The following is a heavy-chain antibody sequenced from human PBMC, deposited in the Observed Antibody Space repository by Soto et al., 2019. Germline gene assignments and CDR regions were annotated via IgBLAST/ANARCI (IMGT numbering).Heavy chain of an antibody. CDR2: ISYDESDT. CDR3: AKDFRYGLLDQSGRYYDYYGMDV. V-gene: IGHV3-30*18. D-gene: IGHD3-16*02. J-gene: IGHJ6*02. CDR1: GFTFSTYG. Sequence: QVQLVESGGGVVQPGRSLRLSCAASGFTFSTYGMHWVRQAPGRGLEWMAVISYDESDTFYANSVKGRFTISRDNAKSRLYLQMKGLRAEDTAVYYCAKDFRYGLLDQSGRYYDYYGMDVWGQGTTVTVSS.